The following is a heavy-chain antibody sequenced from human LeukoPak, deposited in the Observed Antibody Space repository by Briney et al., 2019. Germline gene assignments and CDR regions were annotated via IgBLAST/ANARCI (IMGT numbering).Heavy chain of an antibody. Sequence: PGGSLRLSCAASGFTFSSYSINWVRQAPGKGLEWVSSISSSSSYIYYADSVKGRFTISRDNAKNSLYLQMNSLRAEDTAVYYCARAAAGTFHYYGMDVWGQGTTVTVSS. D-gene: IGHD6-13*01. J-gene: IGHJ6*02. V-gene: IGHV3-21*01. CDR2: ISSSSSYI. CDR3: ARAAAGTFHYYGMDV. CDR1: GFTFSSYS.